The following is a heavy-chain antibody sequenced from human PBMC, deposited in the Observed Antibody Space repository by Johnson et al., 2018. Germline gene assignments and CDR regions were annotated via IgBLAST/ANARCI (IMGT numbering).Heavy chain of an antibody. CDR2: ITSDGSTT. V-gene: IGHV3-74*01. Sequence: VQLQESGGGLVQPGGSLRLSCAASGFTFSSFWMHWVRQAPGKGLVWVSRITSDGSTTTYADCGKGRFTVSGDNAKNTLDLQMNSPRAEDTAVYYCARAAKYSYGVVWGKGTTVTVSS. J-gene: IGHJ6*04. CDR3: ARAAKYSYGVV. D-gene: IGHD5-18*01. CDR1: GFTFSSFW.